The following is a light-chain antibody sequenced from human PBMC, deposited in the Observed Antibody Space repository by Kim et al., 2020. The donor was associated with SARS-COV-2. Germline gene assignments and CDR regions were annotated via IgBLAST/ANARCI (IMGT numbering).Light chain of an antibody. CDR2: LAS. Sequence: SASVGDRVTITCRASQDIYNYLAWYQQKPGKVPKLLIYLASTLQSGVPSRFSGSGSGTDFTLTISSLQPEDVATYYCQKYNGAPYTFGQGTKLEI. J-gene: IGKJ2*01. CDR3: QKYNGAPYT. CDR1: QDIYNY. V-gene: IGKV1-27*01.